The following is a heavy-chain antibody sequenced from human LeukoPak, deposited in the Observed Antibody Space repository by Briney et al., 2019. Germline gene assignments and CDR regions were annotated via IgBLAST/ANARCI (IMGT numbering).Heavy chain of an antibody. D-gene: IGHD6-19*01. Sequence: GGSLRLSCAASGFTFSSYAMHWVRQAPGKGLEWVAVISYDGSNKYYADSVKGRFTISRDNSKNTLYLQMNSLRAEDTAVYYCARDPLSGSGWYSSWYNWFDPWGQGTLVTVSS. J-gene: IGHJ5*02. CDR3: ARDPLSGSGWYSSWYNWFDP. CDR2: ISYDGSNK. V-gene: IGHV3-30*04. CDR1: GFTFSSYA.